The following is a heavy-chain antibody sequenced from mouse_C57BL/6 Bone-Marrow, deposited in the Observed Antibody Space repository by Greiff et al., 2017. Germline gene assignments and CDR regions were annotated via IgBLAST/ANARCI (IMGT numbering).Heavy chain of an antibody. CDR2: INPNNGGT. J-gene: IGHJ1*03. D-gene: IGHD1-1*01. Sequence: VQLQQSGPELVKPGASVKMSCKASGYTFTDYNMHWVKQSHGKSLEWIGYINPNNGGTSYNQKFKGKATLTVNTSSSTAYMALRSLTSEDSAVYYCRYYGSFYWYVDVWGTGTTVTVSS. CDR3: RYYGSFYWYVDV. CDR1: GYTFTDYN. V-gene: IGHV1-22*01.